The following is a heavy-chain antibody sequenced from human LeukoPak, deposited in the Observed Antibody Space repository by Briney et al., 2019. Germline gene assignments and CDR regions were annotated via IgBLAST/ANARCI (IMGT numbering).Heavy chain of an antibody. CDR1: GYTFTGYY. J-gene: IGHJ4*02. D-gene: IGHD6-19*01. Sequence: ASVKVSCKASGYTFTGYYMHWVRQAPGQGLEWMGWINPNSGGTNYAQKFQGRVTMTRDTSISTAYMELRSLRSDDTALYYCAREVKFTSGWSKYFFDYWGQGTLVTVSS. V-gene: IGHV1-2*02. CDR2: INPNSGGT. CDR3: AREVKFTSGWSKYFFDY.